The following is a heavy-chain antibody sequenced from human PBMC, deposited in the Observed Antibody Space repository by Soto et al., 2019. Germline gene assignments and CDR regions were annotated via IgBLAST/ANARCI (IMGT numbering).Heavy chain of an antibody. CDR2: IYHSGST. V-gene: IGHV4-4*02. CDR3: ARDPKVVAATHYGMDV. Sequence: SETLSLTCAVSGDSISSNKWWNWVRQPPGKGLEWIGEIYHSGSTNYNPSLMSRVTISVDKSKNQFSLKVNSVTAADTAVYYCARDPKVVAATHYGMDVWGQGTTVTVSS. D-gene: IGHD2-15*01. CDR1: GDSISSNKW. J-gene: IGHJ6*02.